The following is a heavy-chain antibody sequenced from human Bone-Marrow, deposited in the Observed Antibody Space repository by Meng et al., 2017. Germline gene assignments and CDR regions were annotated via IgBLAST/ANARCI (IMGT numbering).Heavy chain of an antibody. CDR3: ARDLVGCSGGSCYNYYGMDV. CDR1: GFTFSSYS. CDR2: ISSSSSYI. Sequence: GESLKISCAASGFTFSSYSMNWVRQAPGKGLEWVSSISSSSSYIYYADSVKGRFTISRDNAKNSLYLQMNSLRAEDTAVYYCARDLVGCSGGSCYNYYGMDVWGQGNRVTGCS. J-gene: IGHJ6*02. D-gene: IGHD2-15*01. V-gene: IGHV3-21*01.